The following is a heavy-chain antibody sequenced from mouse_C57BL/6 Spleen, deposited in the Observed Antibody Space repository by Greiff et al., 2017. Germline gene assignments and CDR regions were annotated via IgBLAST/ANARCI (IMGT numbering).Heavy chain of an antibody. V-gene: IGHV1-4*01. D-gene: IGHD4-1*01. CDR1: GYTFTSYT. CDR2: INPSSGYT. Sequence: VQLQQSGAELARPGASVKMSCKASGYTFTSYTMHWVKQRPGQGLEWIGYINPSSGYTKYNQKFKDKATLTADKSSSTAYMHLSSLTSEDSAVYYCARLGRDAYWGQGTLVTVSA. J-gene: IGHJ3*01. CDR3: ARLGRDAY.